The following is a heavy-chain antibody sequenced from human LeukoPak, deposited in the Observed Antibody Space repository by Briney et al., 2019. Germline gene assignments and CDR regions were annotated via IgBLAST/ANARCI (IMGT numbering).Heavy chain of an antibody. CDR2: ISSSSNYI. D-gene: IGHD1-26*01. J-gene: IGHJ4*02. CDR3: ARVGYSGSYYFDY. Sequence: GGSLRLSCAASGFTFSSYAMSWVRQAPGKGLEWVSSISSSSNYIYYADSVKGRFTISRDNAKNSLYLQMNSLRAEDTAVYYCARVGYSGSYYFDYWGQGTLVTVSS. CDR1: GFTFSSYA. V-gene: IGHV3-21*01.